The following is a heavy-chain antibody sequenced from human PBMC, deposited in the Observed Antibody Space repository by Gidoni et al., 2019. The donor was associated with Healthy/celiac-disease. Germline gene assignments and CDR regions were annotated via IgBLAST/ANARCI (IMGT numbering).Heavy chain of an antibody. J-gene: IGHJ3*02. V-gene: IGHV1-69*01. Sequence: QVQLVQSGAEVKKPGSSVKVSCKAPGGTFSSYAISWVRQAPGQGLEWMGGIIPIFGTANYAQKFQGRVTITADESTSTAYMELSSLRSEDTAVYYCARVSGSYTHRPAHAFDIWGQGTMVTVSS. CDR3: ARVSGSYTHRPAHAFDI. D-gene: IGHD1-26*01. CDR1: GGTFSSYA. CDR2: IIPIFGTA.